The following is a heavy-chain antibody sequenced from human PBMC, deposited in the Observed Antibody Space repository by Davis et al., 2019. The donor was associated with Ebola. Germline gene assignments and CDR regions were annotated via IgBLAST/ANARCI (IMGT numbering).Heavy chain of an antibody. CDR2: IYYSGST. CDR1: GGSISSYY. J-gene: IGHJ4*02. Sequence: PSETLSLTCTVSGGSISSYYWSWIRQPPGKGLEWIGYIYYSGSTNYNPSLKSRVTISVDTSKNHFALKLSSVTAADTAVYYCARASRALYYFDYWGQGTLVTVSS. V-gene: IGHV4-59*01. CDR3: ARASRALYYFDY.